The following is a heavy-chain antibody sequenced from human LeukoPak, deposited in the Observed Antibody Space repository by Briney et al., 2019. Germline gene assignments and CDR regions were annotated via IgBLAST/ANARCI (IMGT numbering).Heavy chain of an antibody. CDR3: AREFDVGAPFDY. CDR1: GGSISSGDYY. CDR2: IYYSGST. D-gene: IGHD1-26*01. V-gene: IGHV4-30-4*02. J-gene: IGHJ4*02. Sequence: SETLSLTCTVSGGSISSGDYYWSWIRQPPGKGLEWIGYIYYSGSTYYNPSLKSRVTISVDTSKNQFSLKLSSVTAADTAVYYCAREFDVGAPFDYWGQGTLVTVSS.